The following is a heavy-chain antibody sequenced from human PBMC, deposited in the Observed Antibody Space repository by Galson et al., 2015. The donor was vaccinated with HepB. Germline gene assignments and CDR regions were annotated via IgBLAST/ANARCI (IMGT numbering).Heavy chain of an antibody. V-gene: IGHV3-23*01. CDR2: ISGSGGST. Sequence: SLRLSCAASGFTFSSYAMSWVRQAPGKGLEWVSAISGSGGSTYYADSVKGRFTISRDNSKNTLYLQMNSLRAEDTAVYYCAKEDSYSSGWYGTLVDYWGQGTLVTVSS. J-gene: IGHJ4*02. CDR3: AKEDSYSSGWYGTLVDY. D-gene: IGHD6-19*01. CDR1: GFTFSSYA.